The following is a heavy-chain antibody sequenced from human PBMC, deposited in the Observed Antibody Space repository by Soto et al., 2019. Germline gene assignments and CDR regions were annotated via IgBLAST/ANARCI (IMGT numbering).Heavy chain of an antibody. V-gene: IGHV5-10-1*01. CDR2: IQLPHSYT. D-gene: IGHD3-22*01. J-gene: IGHJ4*02. CDR3: ARHGGSHYLSRGYHNALDY. Sequence: PGEYLKIYCQGPGYIFRNNWIIRVRELPGNGLEWVGRIQLPHSYTSYSPSFQGHVSFSADKSINTTYLHFSSLRASDTGVYYCARHGGSHYLSRGYHNALDYWGQGTPVTVSS. CDR1: GYIFRNNW.